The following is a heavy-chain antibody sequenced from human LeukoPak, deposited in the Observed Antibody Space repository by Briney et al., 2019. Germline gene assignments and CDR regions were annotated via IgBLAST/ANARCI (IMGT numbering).Heavy chain of an antibody. CDR1: GFTFSSYA. CDR3: ARVVEMALFDY. CDR2: ISGSGGST. Sequence: GGSLRLSCAASGFTFSSYAMSWVRQAPGKGLEWVSAISGSGGSTYYADSVKGRFTISRDNAKNSLYLQMNSLRAEDTAVYYCARVVEMALFDYWGQGTLVTVSS. V-gene: IGHV3-23*01. D-gene: IGHD5-24*01. J-gene: IGHJ4*02.